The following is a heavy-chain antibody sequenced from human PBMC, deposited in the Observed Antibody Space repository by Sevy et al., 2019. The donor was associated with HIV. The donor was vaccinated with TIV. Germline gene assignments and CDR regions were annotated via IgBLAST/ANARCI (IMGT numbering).Heavy chain of an antibody. CDR2: ISYDGSNK. V-gene: IGHV3-30*18. Sequence: GESLKISCAASGFTFSSYGMHWVRQAPGKGLEWVAVISYDGSNKYYADSVKGRFTISRDNSKNTLYLQMNSLRAEDTAVYYCAKDLWGMVQVPNSCGMDVWGQGTTVTVSS. CDR3: AKDLWGMVQVPNSCGMDV. J-gene: IGHJ6*02. CDR1: GFTFSSYG. D-gene: IGHD3-10*01.